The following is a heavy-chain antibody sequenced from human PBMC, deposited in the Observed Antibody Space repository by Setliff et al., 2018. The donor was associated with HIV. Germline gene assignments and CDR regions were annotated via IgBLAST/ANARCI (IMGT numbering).Heavy chain of an antibody. Sequence: GGSLRLSCVASGFTFGNNVMNWVRQAPGKGLEWISSISSDSRYMYYADSVEGRFTISRDNAKDSVYLQISALRGEDTAVYYCARDPTSTAYYARFDYWGQGTPVTVSS. CDR3: ARDPTSTAYYARFDY. CDR1: GFTFGNNV. CDR2: ISSDSRYM. D-gene: IGHD3-16*01. J-gene: IGHJ4*02. V-gene: IGHV3-21*01.